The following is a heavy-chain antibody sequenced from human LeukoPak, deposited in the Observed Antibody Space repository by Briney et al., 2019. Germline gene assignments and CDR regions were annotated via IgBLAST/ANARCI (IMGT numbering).Heavy chain of an antibody. J-gene: IGHJ6*03. CDR3: ARKEVFGVVIASDYYMDV. Sequence: GGSLRLSCAASGFTFSSYWMSWVRQAPGKGLEWVANIKQDGSEKYYVDSVKGRFTISRDNAKNSLYLQMNSLRAEDTAVYYCARKEVFGVVIASDYYMDVWGKGTTVTVSS. CDR2: IKQDGSEK. V-gene: IGHV3-7*01. CDR1: GFTFSSYW. D-gene: IGHD3-3*01.